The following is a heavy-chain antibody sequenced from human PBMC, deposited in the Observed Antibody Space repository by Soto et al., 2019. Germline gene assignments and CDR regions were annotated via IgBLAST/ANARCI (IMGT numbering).Heavy chain of an antibody. V-gene: IGHV1-3*01. J-gene: IGHJ3*02. Sequence: ASVKVSCKASGYTFSGYAMHWVRQAPGQRLEWLGWINAGNGNTKYSQKFLGRVTITTDTSASTAYMELRSLRSDDTAVYYCARVVAYAFDIWGQGTMVTVSS. CDR1: GYTFSGYA. CDR3: ARVVAYAFDI. D-gene: IGHD2-15*01. CDR2: INAGNGNT.